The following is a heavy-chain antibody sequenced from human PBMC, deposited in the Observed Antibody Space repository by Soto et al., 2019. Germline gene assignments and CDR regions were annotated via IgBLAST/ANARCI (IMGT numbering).Heavy chain of an antibody. D-gene: IGHD5-12*01. CDR1: GYTFTGHY. Sequence: ASVKVSYKASGYTFTGHYIHWVRQAPEQGPEWMGEIGPESGATRYAQKFQGRVTMTRDMSITTVYMELNNLSPDDTAVYYCGRGRSGQIVVFYWGQGTPVTVSS. J-gene: IGHJ4*02. V-gene: IGHV1-2*02. CDR2: IGPESGAT. CDR3: GRGRSGQIVVFY.